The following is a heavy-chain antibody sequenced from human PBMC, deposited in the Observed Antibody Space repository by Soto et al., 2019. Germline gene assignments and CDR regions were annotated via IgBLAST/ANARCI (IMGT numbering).Heavy chain of an antibody. CDR3: AQAVASYYYGMDV. D-gene: IGHD6-19*01. Sequence: SVKVSCKASGGTFSSYAISWVRQAPGQGLEWMGGIIPIFGTANYAQKFQGRVTITADESTSTAYMELSSLRSEDTAVYYCAQAVASYYYGMDVWGQGTTVTVSS. CDR1: GGTFSSYA. J-gene: IGHJ6*02. CDR2: IIPIFGTA. V-gene: IGHV1-69*13.